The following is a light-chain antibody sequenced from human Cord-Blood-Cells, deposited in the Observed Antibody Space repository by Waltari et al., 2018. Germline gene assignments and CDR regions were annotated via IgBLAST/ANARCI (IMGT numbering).Light chain of an antibody. Sequence: DIQMTQSPSSLSASVGDRVTITCRASQSISSYLNWYQQKPGKAPKLLIYAASSLQSGFPSRFSGSGSGTDFTLTISSLRPEDFATYYCQQSYSTPLTFGGGTKVEIK. V-gene: IGKV1-39*01. CDR2: AAS. CDR1: QSISSY. J-gene: IGKJ4*01. CDR3: QQSYSTPLT.